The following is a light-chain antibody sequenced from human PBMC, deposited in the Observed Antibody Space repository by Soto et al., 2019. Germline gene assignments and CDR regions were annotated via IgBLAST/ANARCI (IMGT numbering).Light chain of an antibody. Sequence: DVQMTQSPSSLAASVGDRVTITCQASQDITHFLNWYQQKPGKAPNLLIYAASTLQSGVPSRFSGSGSGTDFTLTISCLQSEDFATYYCQQYYSYPRTVGQGNKVDIK. V-gene: IGKV1-16*01. CDR1: QDITHF. CDR2: AAS. J-gene: IGKJ1*01. CDR3: QQYYSYPRT.